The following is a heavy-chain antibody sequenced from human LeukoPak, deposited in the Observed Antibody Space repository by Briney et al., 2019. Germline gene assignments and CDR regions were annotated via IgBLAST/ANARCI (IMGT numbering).Heavy chain of an antibody. CDR2: IYYSGIT. CDR1: GXSISSYY. V-gene: IGHV4-59*01. D-gene: IGHD6-19*01. Sequence: SETLSLTWTVSGXSISSYYGSWIRQSPGKGLEWIGYIYYSGITYYNPSLTSRVTISVDTSKNQFSLKLSSVTAADTAVYYCARVSPTVAVAAPGLYYFDYWGQGTLVTVSS. J-gene: IGHJ4*02. CDR3: ARVSPTVAVAAPGLYYFDY.